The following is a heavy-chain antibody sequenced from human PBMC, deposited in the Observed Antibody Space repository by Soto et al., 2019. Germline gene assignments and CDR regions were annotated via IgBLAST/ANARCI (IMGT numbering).Heavy chain of an antibody. D-gene: IGHD1-26*01. J-gene: IGHJ3*01. V-gene: IGHV3-11*06. Sequence: QVQLVESGGGLVKPGGSLRLSCVASGVIFSDHYMSWIRQAPGKGLDWVSSITTSGSHTNYADSVEGRFTVSRDNAKNSLYLQLNSRRPEDTAIYYCARFIVGARPDGDAFDLWGQGTMVTVS. CDR3: ARFIVGARPDGDAFDL. CDR2: ITTSGSHT. CDR1: GVIFSDHY.